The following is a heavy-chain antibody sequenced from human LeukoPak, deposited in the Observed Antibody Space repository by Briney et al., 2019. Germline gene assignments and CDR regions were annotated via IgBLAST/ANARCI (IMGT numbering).Heavy chain of an antibody. Sequence: GGSLRLSCAASGFTFSNYWMHWVRQAPGKGLEWVSGINWNGGSTGYADSVKGRFTISRDNAKNSLYLQMNSLRAEDTALYFCAKMSGSGYFFYFDYWGQGALVTVSS. CDR1: GFTFSNYW. V-gene: IGHV3-20*04. J-gene: IGHJ4*02. CDR3: AKMSGSGYFFYFDY. D-gene: IGHD3-22*01. CDR2: INWNGGST.